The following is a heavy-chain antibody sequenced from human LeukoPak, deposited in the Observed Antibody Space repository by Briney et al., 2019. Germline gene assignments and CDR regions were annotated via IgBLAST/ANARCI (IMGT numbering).Heavy chain of an antibody. CDR2: ISSSSSYI. J-gene: IGHJ4*02. CDR3: ARAGAVAGSFDY. D-gene: IGHD6-19*01. V-gene: IGHV3-21*01. CDR1: GFTFSSYS. Sequence: PGGSLRLSCAASGFTFSSYSMNWVRQAPGKGLEWVSSISSSSSYIYYADSVKGRFTISRDNAKNSLYLQMNSLRAKDTAENYCARAGAVAGSFDYWGQGTLVTVSS.